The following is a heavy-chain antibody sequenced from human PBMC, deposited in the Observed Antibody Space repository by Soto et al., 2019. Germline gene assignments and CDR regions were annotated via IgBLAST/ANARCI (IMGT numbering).Heavy chain of an antibody. CDR2: IIPIFGTA. V-gene: IGHV1-69*13. Sequence: ASVKVSCKASGGTFSSYAISWVRQAPGQGLEWMGGIIPIFGTANYAQKFQGRVTITADESTSTAYMELSSLRSEDTAVYYCARNSEAGVWSDYYYYDGMDVWGQGTTVTVSS. D-gene: IGHD6-19*01. CDR1: GGTFSSYA. J-gene: IGHJ6*02. CDR3: ARNSEAGVWSDYYYYDGMDV.